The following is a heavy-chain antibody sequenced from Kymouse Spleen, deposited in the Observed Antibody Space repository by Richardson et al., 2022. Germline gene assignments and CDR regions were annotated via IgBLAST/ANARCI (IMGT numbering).Heavy chain of an antibody. CDR1: GGSISSSNW. D-gene: IGHD2-2*02. J-gene: IGHJ6*02. CDR2: IYHSGST. Sequence: QVQLQESGPGLVKPSGTLSLTCAVSGGSISSSNWWSWVRQPPGKGLEWIGEIYHSGSTNYNPSLKSRVTISVDKSKNQFSLKLSSVTAADTAVYYCARKGIVVVPPYYYYGMDVWGQGTTVTVSS. V-gene: IGHV4-4*02. CDR3: ARKGIVVVPPYYYYGMDV.